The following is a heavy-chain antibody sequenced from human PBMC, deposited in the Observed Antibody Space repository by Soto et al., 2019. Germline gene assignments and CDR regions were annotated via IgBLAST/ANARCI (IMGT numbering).Heavy chain of an antibody. J-gene: IGHJ4*02. CDR3: AKDRRAGGNSAFYFDF. Sequence: GGSLRLSCAASGFKFSNYDMSWVRQAPGQGLEWVSLISATGGGTYYAYSVKGRFTISRDNSHNTLYLQVHSLTAEDTAVYYCAKDRRAGGNSAFYFDFWGQGAQVTVSS. V-gene: IGHV3-23*01. CDR2: ISATGGGT. D-gene: IGHD3-16*01. CDR1: GFKFSNYD.